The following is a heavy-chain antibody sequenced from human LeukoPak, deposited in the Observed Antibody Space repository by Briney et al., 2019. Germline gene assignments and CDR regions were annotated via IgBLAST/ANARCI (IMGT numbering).Heavy chain of an antibody. CDR2: ISGDSYYI. D-gene: IGHD5-12*01. CDR1: GFAFNSYT. J-gene: IGHJ3*02. Sequence: GGSLRLSCAASGFAFNSYTINWVRQAPGKGLEWVSSISGDSYYIYYAESVRGRFTISRDNAKKSAYLQMNSLRGEDTAVYYCTRDSGYNAFDIWGQGTMVTVSS. V-gene: IGHV3-21*01. CDR3: TRDSGYNAFDI.